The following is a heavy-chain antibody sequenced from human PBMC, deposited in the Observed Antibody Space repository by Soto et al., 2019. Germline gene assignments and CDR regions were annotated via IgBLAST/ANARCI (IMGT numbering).Heavy chain of an antibody. J-gene: IGHJ4*02. CDR1: GFIFDDYA. CDR2: ISWNRGSR. D-gene: IGHD6-6*01. Sequence: EVQLVESGGGLVQPGRSLRLSCAASGFIFDDYAMHWVRQAPGKGLEWVSGISWNRGSRGYADSVKGRFTISRDTGKSSLYLQLSSLRADDTALYYCAKDHMWVGDSTSYYFDSWGQGTLVTVSS. V-gene: IGHV3-9*01. CDR3: AKDHMWVGDSTSYYFDS.